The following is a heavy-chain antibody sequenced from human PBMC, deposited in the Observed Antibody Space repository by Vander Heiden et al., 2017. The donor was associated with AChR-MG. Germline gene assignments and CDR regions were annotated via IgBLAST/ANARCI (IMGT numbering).Heavy chain of an antibody. CDR1: GGTFSTYA. CDR3: ATLIRLAPYNYGLDV. V-gene: IGHV1-69*17. D-gene: IGHD3-3*02. Sequence: QVQLVQSGAGVKKPGSSVKVSCRASGGTFSTYAISWVRQAPGEGLEWMGGIIIFFNITNYAQRFQGRVTITADKSTNTAYMELSSLRSEDTAMYYCATLIRLAPYNYGLDVWGQGTKGTVSS. CDR2: IIIFFNIT. J-gene: IGHJ6*02.